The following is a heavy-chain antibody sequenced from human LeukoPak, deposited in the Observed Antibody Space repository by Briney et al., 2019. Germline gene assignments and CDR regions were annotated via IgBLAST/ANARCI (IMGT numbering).Heavy chain of an antibody. D-gene: IGHD2-2*02. CDR3: ARVRCGTTSCYTGWFDS. CDR2: INTNTGNP. Sequence: ASVKLSCKAFGYTFTTYPMNWVRQAPGQGLEWMGWINTNTGNPTYAQGFTGRLVFSLDTSVSTAYLQISSLRSEDTAMYYCARVRCGTTSCYTGWFDSWGQGTLVTVSS. J-gene: IGHJ5*01. CDR1: GYTFTTYP. V-gene: IGHV7-4-1*02.